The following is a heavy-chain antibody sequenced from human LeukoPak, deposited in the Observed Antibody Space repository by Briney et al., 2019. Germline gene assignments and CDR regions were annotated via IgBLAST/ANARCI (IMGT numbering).Heavy chain of an antibody. V-gene: IGHV3-7*02. CDR2: IKEDGTDK. CDR1: GFSFSSYW. D-gene: IGHD3-10*01. J-gene: IGHJ4*02. Sequence: QSGGSLRLSCAASGFSFSSYWMTWVRQAPGKGLEWVANIKEDGTDKYYVDSVKGRFTISRDNAKKSLYLQMNSLRAEDTAVYYCAKGAGFLECWGQGTLVTVSS. CDR3: AKGAGFLEC.